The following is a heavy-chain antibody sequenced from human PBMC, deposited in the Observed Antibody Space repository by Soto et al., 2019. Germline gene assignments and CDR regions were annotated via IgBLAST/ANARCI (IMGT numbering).Heavy chain of an antibody. Sequence: GSLRIGCAASVFTFRSFTMHWVRQGPGKGLEWVSTISRNSAYIYYTDALRGRFTISRDNAKNSLHLQMNSLTAEDTAVYYCTRDAARDSSARGWFDPWGPGTLVTVSS. V-gene: IGHV3-21*01. D-gene: IGHD6-13*01. CDR1: VFTFRSFT. CDR2: ISRNSAYI. J-gene: IGHJ5*02. CDR3: TRDAARDSSARGWFDP.